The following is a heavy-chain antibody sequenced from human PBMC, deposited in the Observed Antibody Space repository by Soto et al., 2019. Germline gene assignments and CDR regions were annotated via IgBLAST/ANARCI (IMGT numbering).Heavy chain of an antibody. J-gene: IGHJ3*02. Sequence: QVQLVQSGAEVKKPGSSVKVSCKASGGTFSSYAISWVRQAPGKGLEWMGGIIPIFGTANYAQKFQGRVTITADTSTSTAYMELSSLRSEDTAVYYGAREGQVVVAKRTGFFDIWGQGTMVTVSS. D-gene: IGHD3-22*01. CDR1: GGTFSSYA. CDR2: IIPIFGTA. CDR3: AREGQVVVAKRTGFFDI. V-gene: IGHV1-69*06.